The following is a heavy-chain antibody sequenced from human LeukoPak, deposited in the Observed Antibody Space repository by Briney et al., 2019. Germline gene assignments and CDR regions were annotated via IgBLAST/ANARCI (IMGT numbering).Heavy chain of an antibody. CDR1: GFTFSSYA. D-gene: IGHD6-13*01. J-gene: IGHJ4*02. CDR2: ISGSGGST. Sequence: GGSLRLSCAASGFTFSSYAMSWVRQAPGKGLEWVSAISGSGGSTYYADSVKGRFTISRDNSKDTLYLQMNSLRAEDTAVYYCATIAAAGNYFDYWGQGTLVTVSS. V-gene: IGHV3-23*01. CDR3: ATIAAAGNYFDY.